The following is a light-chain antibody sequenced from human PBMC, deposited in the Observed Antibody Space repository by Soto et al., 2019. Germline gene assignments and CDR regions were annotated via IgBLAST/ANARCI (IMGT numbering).Light chain of an antibody. CDR1: QSGASSY. Sequence: EIVFAQSPDTPSLSPGERATPSCTARQSGASSYLAWYQQRPGQPPRRLIYGVLTRADDIPDRFSGSGSGTDFTLTISRLEPEDFAVYYCQQYGSSPPKTWTFGQGTKVDIK. J-gene: IGKJ1*01. CDR3: QQYGSSPPKTWT. V-gene: IGKV3-20*01. CDR2: GVL.